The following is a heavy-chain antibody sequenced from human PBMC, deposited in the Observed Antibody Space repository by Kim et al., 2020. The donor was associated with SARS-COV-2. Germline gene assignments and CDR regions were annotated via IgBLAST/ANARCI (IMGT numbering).Heavy chain of an antibody. CDR3: ARGYQLLYAGGQVVDAEYFQH. Sequence: SETLSLTCTVSGGSISSGDYYWSWIRQPPGKGLEWIGYIYYSGSTYYNPSLKSRVTISVDTSKNQFSLKLSSVTAADTAVYYCARGYQLLYAGGQVVDAEYFQHWGQGTLVTVSS. V-gene: IGHV4-30-4*01. CDR1: GGSISSGDYY. D-gene: IGHD2-2*02. CDR2: IYYSGST. J-gene: IGHJ1*01.